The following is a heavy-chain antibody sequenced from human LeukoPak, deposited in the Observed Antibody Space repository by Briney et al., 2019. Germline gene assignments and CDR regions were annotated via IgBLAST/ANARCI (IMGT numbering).Heavy chain of an antibody. CDR1: GFTFDDYA. V-gene: IGHV3-9*01. CDR2: ISWNSGSI. Sequence: GGSLRLSCAASGFTFDDYAMHWVRQAPGKGLKWVSGISWNSGSIGYADSVKGRFTISRDNAKNSLYLQMNSLRAEDTALYYCAKLVKGFGDWYGPFDYWGQGTLVTVSS. CDR3: AKLVKGFGDWYGPFDY. J-gene: IGHJ4*02. D-gene: IGHD6-19*01.